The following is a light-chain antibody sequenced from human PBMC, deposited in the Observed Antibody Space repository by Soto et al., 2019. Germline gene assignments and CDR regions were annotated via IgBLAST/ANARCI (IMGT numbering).Light chain of an antibody. J-gene: IGKJ1*01. CDR3: QPRT. Sequence: DIVLTHSPGTLSLSPGERATLSCRASQSVSSSYLAWYQQKPGQAPRLLIYGASSRATGIPDRFSGSGSGTDFTLTISRLEPEDFAVYYCQPRTFGQGTKVDIK. CDR1: QSVSSSY. V-gene: IGKV3-20*01. CDR2: GAS.